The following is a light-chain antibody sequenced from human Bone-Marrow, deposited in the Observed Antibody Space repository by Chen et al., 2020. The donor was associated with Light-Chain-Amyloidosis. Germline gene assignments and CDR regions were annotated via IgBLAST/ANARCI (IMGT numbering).Light chain of an antibody. Sequence: QSVLTQPPSVSGAPGPRVTIPCPGSSSNLGAYYDVHWYQQLPGTAPELPSYGNNNRPSGVPDRFSGSKSGTSASLAITGLQAEDEADYYCQAYDSSLSGYVFGTGTKVNVL. CDR3: QAYDSSLSGYV. CDR2: GNN. V-gene: IGLV1-40*01. J-gene: IGLJ1*01. CDR1: SSNLGAYYD.